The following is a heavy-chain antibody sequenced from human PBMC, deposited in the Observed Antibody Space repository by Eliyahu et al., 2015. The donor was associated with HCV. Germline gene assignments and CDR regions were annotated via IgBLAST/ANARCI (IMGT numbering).Heavy chain of an antibody. CDR1: GFTXGDYF. CDR3: TRTSELRYFDRTLNWFDP. Sequence: EVQLVESGGDLVQPGRSLRLSCTASGFTXGDYFXXWVXQAPGKGLEWVGFIRSKAYGGTXEYAASVKGRFTISRDDSKSIAYLQMNSLKTEDTAVYYCTRTSELRYFDRTLNWFDPWGQGTLVTVSS. D-gene: IGHD3-9*01. J-gene: IGHJ5*02. CDR2: IRSKAYGGTX. V-gene: IGHV3-49*04.